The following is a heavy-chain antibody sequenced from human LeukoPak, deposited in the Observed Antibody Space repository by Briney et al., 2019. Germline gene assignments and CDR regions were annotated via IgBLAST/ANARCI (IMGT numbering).Heavy chain of an antibody. J-gene: IGHJ6*03. CDR1: GGSISSYY. V-gene: IGHV4-59*01. Sequence: SETLSLTCTVSGGSISSYYWSWIRQPPGKGLEWIGYIYYSGSTNYNPSLKSRVTISVDTSKNQFSLKLSSVTAADTGVYIYNRVRTNYTPSLTSLVTTSVDTSPNHRSPWRSAVSHPDTAVYYCARVPIKVYYYYMDVWGKGTTVTVSS. D-gene: IGHD3-10*01. CDR2: IYYSGST. CDR3: NRVRTNYTPSLTSLVTTSVDTSPNHRSPWRSAVSHPDTAVYYCARVPIKVYYYYMDV.